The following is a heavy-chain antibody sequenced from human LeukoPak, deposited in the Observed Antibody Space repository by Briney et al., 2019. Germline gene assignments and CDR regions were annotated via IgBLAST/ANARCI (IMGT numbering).Heavy chain of an antibody. CDR1: GFTFSSFG. D-gene: IGHD3-16*01. CDR2: IWDDGSKK. CDR3: ARDLGRGNTTFDY. J-gene: IGHJ4*02. Sequence: GRSLRLSCAASGFTFSSFGMHWVRQAPVRGLEWVAVIWDDGSKKYYADSVKARFTISRDNTKNTVYLQMDSLRAEDTALYYCARDLGRGNTTFDYWGEGTRVTVSS. V-gene: IGHV3-33*01.